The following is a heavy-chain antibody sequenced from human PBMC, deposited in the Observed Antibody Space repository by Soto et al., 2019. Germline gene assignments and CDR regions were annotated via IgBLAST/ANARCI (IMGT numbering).Heavy chain of an antibody. V-gene: IGHV3-33*01. D-gene: IGHD3-9*01. CDR2: IWYDGSNK. Sequence: QVQLVESGGGVGQPGRSLRLSCAASGFTFSSYGMHWVRQAPGKGLEWVAVIWYDGSNKYYADSVKGRFTISRDNSKNTLYLQMNSLRAEDTAVYYCARDAISLFDPWGQGTLVTVSS. J-gene: IGHJ5*02. CDR1: GFTFSSYG. CDR3: ARDAISLFDP.